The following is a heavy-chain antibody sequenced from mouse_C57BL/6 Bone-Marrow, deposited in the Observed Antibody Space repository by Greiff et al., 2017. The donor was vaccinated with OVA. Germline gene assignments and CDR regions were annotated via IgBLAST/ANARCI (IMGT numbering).Heavy chain of an antibody. CDR1: GFTFSSYA. J-gene: IGHJ3*01. V-gene: IGHV5-4*01. Sequence: EVQLEESGGGLVKPGGSLKLSCAASGFTFSSYAMSWVRQTPEKRLEWVATISDGGSYTYYTDNVKGRFTISRDNAKNNLYLQMSHLKSEDTAMYYCASSGTWFAYWGRGTLVTVSA. CDR2: ISDGGSYT. D-gene: IGHD4-1*01. CDR3: ASSGTWFAY.